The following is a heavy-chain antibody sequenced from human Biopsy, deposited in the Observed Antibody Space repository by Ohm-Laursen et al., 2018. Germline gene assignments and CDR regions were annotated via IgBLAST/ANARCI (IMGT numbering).Heavy chain of an antibody. J-gene: IGHJ4*02. CDR3: ATGDNSNQSPI. Sequence: SLRLSCTSSGFIFSDYYMSWIRQAPGKGLEWVSNINSVGTIYYADSVRGRFTISRDNAKNSLYLQMNSLRVEDTAVYYCATGDNSNQSPIWGRGVLVTVSS. CDR1: GFIFSDYY. CDR2: INSVGTI. V-gene: IGHV3-11*01. D-gene: IGHD6-13*01.